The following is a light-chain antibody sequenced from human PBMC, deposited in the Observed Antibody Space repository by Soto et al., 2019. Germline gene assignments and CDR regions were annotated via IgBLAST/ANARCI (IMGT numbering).Light chain of an antibody. V-gene: IGKV3-15*01. CDR3: QQYNNWPRS. J-gene: IGKJ1*01. Sequence: EIVMTQSPATLSVSPGERATLSCRASQSVSSNLAWYQQKPGQAPRLLIYGASTRATGIPARFSGSGSGTEFTLTISSLQSADFAVYYCQQYNNWPRSFGQGTKVVIK. CDR2: GAS. CDR1: QSVSSN.